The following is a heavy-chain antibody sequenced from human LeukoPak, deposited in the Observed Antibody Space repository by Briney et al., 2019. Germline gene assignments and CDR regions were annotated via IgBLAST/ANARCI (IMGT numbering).Heavy chain of an antibody. D-gene: IGHD2-2*01. J-gene: IGHJ5*02. V-gene: IGHV1-69*01. CDR1: GGTFSSYA. CDR2: IIPIFGTA. Sequence: GASVKVSCKASGGTFSSYAISWVRQAPGQGLEWMGGIIPIFGTANYAQKFQGRVTITADESTSTAYMELSSLRSEDTAVYYCARDEAEYCSSTSCYNGFDPWGQGTLVTVPS. CDR3: ARDEAEYCSSTSCYNGFDP.